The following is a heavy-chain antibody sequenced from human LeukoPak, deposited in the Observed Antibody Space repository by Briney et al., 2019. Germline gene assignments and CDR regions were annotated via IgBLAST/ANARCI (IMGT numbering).Heavy chain of an antibody. V-gene: IGHV3-48*04. Sequence: GGSLRLSCAASGFTFSSYSMNWVRQAPGKGLEWVSHISSSGRLMQYADSVKGRFTITRDNAQNFMSLQMNSLKPEDTAVYYCARDTNNGLDVWGRGTTVTVSS. D-gene: IGHD1-14*01. CDR1: GFTFSSYS. CDR2: ISSSGRLM. CDR3: ARDTNNGLDV. J-gene: IGHJ6*02.